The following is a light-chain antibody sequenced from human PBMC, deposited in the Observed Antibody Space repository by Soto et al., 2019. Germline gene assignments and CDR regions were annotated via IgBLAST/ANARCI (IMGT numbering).Light chain of an antibody. CDR2: EGS. Sequence: QSALTQPASVSGSPGQSITISCTGTSSDVGSYNLVSWYQQHPGKAPKLMIYEGSKRPSGVSNRFSGSKSGNTASLTISGLQAEDEADYDCCSYAGSSTDVVFGGGTTLTVL. CDR1: SSDVGSYNL. CDR3: CSYAGSSTDVV. J-gene: IGLJ2*01. V-gene: IGLV2-23*01.